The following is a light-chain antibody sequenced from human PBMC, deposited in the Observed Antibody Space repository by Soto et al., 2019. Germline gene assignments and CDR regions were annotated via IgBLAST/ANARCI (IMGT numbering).Light chain of an antibody. V-gene: IGKV1-27*01. J-gene: IGKJ5*01. Sequence: DIQMTQSPSSLSASVGDRVTITCRASQGISNFLAWYQQKPGKVPKLLISAASTLKSGVPSRFSGSGAATDFTLTITSLQPEDVATYYCQKYSRVITFGQGTRLEIK. CDR1: QGISNF. CDR3: QKYSRVIT. CDR2: AAS.